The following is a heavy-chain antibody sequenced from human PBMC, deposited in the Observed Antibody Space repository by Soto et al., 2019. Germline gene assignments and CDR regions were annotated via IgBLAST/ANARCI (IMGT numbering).Heavy chain of an antibody. D-gene: IGHD2-15*01. CDR3: AGAWTPGVDF. Sequence: QVQLVESGGGLVKPGGSLRLSCAASGFTFSDYYMTWIRQAPGKGLEWVSYISDSGSTMYYPDSVKGRFTISRDNAKNSLYLQRNSLRAEDTAVYYCAGAWTPGVDFWGQGTLVTVSS. V-gene: IGHV3-11*01. J-gene: IGHJ4*02. CDR1: GFTFSDYY. CDR2: ISDSGSTM.